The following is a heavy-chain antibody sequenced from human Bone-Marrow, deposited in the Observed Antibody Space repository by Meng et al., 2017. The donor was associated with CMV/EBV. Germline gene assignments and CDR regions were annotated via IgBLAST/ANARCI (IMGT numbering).Heavy chain of an antibody. V-gene: IGHV3-33*01. J-gene: IGHJ4*02. Sequence: GESLKISCVASGFIFSNFAMHWVRQAPGKGLEWVAVIWYDGSNEYYIDTVKGRFTISRDNSKNMLYLEMNSLTAEDSAVYYCAMDGEFWGQGTLVTVSS. CDR2: IWYDGSNE. CDR3: AMDGEF. CDR1: GFIFSNFA. D-gene: IGHD3-10*01.